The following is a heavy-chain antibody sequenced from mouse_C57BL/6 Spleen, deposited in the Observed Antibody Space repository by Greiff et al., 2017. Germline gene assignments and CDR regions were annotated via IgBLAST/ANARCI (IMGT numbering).Heavy chain of an antibody. CDR2: LLPGSGST. J-gene: IGHJ1*03. CDR1: GYTFTGYW. Sequence: QVPLKESGAELMKPGASVKLSCKATGYTFTGYWIEWVKQRPGHGLEWIGELLPGSGSTNYNEKFKGKATFTAATSSNTASMQLSSLTTEDSASYYCARVGTTVEGYFDVWGTGTTVTVSS. V-gene: IGHV1-9*01. D-gene: IGHD1-1*01. CDR3: ARVGTTVEGYFDV.